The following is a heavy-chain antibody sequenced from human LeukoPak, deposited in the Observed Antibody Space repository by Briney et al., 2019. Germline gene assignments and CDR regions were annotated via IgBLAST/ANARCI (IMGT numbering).Heavy chain of an antibody. Sequence: GGSLRLSCAASGFTFSSYWMSWVRQAPGKGLEWVANIKQDGSEKYYVDSVKGRFTISRDNAKNSLYLQTNSLRAEDTAVYYCARDYYDSSGPDAFDIWGQGTMVTVSS. CDR1: GFTFSSYW. D-gene: IGHD3-22*01. CDR3: ARDYYDSSGPDAFDI. CDR2: IKQDGSEK. J-gene: IGHJ3*02. V-gene: IGHV3-7*01.